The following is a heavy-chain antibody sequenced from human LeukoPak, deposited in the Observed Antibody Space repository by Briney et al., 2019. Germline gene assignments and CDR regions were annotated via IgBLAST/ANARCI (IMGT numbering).Heavy chain of an antibody. J-gene: IGHJ4*02. D-gene: IGHD6-19*01. CDR3: AKVTGWYSTGFDY. V-gene: IGHV3-23*01. CDR2: ISGSGGST. CDR1: GFTFSSYA. Sequence: PGGSLRLSCAASGFTFSSYAMSWVRQAPGKGLEWVSAISGSGGSTYYADSVKGRFTISRDNSRNTLYLQMNSLRAEDTAVYYCAKVTGWYSTGFDYWGQGTLVTVSS.